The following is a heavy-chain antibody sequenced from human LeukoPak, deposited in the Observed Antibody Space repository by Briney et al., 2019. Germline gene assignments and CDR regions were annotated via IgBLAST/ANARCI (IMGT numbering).Heavy chain of an antibody. CDR2: INHSGST. Sequence: SETLSLTCAVYGGSFSGYYWSWIRQPPGKGLEWIGEINHSGSTNYNPSLKSRVTISVDTSKNQFSLKLSSVTAADTAVCYCVPVAVAGTGVSIWGQGTMVTVSS. CDR1: GGSFSGYY. CDR3: VPVAVAGTGVSI. V-gene: IGHV4-34*01. J-gene: IGHJ3*02. D-gene: IGHD6-19*01.